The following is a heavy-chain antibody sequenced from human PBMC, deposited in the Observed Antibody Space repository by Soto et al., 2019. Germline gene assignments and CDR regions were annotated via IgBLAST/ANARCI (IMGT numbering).Heavy chain of an antibody. J-gene: IGHJ4*02. D-gene: IGHD2-2*01. CDR3: AKGYCTTTNCYRSFDS. Sequence: GGSLRLSCAASGFTFSSYAMSWVRQAPGKGLEWVSEISGSGGSTYYADSVKGRFTISRDKSKNTLYLQMNSLRAEDTAVYYCAKGYCTTTNCYRSFDSWGQGTLVTVSS. CDR2: ISGSGGST. V-gene: IGHV3-23*01. CDR1: GFTFSSYA.